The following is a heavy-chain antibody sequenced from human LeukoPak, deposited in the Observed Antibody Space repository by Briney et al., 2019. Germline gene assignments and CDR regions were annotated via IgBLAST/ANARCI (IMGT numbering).Heavy chain of an antibody. CDR2: IYYSGST. V-gene: IGHV4-59*01. CDR1: GDSISSYY. D-gene: IGHD6-13*01. J-gene: IGHJ4*02. Sequence: SETLSLTCTVSGDSISSYYWSWIRQPPGKGLEWIGYIYYSGSTNYNPSLKSRVTISVDTSKNQFSLKLSSVTPADTAVYYCARVEGSSWYQIDYWGQGTLVTVSS. CDR3: ARVEGSSWYQIDY.